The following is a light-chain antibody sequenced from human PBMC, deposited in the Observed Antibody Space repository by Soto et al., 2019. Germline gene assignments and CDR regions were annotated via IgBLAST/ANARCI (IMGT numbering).Light chain of an antibody. CDR3: QQRRDWPPLT. Sequence: EIVLTQSPGTLSLSPGERATLSCRASQSVSRDLAWYQQKHGQAPRLLIYDASKRATGIPDRFSGSGSGTDFTLTISSLEPEDFAVYHCQQRRDWPPLTFGGGTKVEV. V-gene: IGKV3-11*01. CDR2: DAS. CDR1: QSVSRD. J-gene: IGKJ4*01.